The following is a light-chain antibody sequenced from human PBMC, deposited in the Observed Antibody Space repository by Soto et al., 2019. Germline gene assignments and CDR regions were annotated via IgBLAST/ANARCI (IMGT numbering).Light chain of an antibody. V-gene: IGKV1-9*01. CDR2: GAS. J-gene: IGKJ4*01. CDR3: QQFNAYPLT. Sequence: DIQLTQSPSFLSASVGDRVTISCRASQGISDDLAWYQQKPGKAPKLLIYGASTLQSGVPSRVSGSASGTEFTLTVSSLQPEDFATYFCQQFNAYPLTFGGGTKLEI. CDR1: QGISDD.